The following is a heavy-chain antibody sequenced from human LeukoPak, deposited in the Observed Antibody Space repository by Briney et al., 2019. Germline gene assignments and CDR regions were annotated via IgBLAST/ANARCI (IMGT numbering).Heavy chain of an antibody. CDR1: GFTFSSYG. CDR3: ARDLWPTMLRGLIGH. Sequence: GGSLRLSCAASGFTFSSYGMNWVRQAPGKGLEWVSYISSGSSYKYYADSVKGRFTISRDNAKNSLSLQMNSPRAEDTAVYYCARDLWPTMLRGLIGHWGQGTLVTVSS. V-gene: IGHV3-21*01. D-gene: IGHD3-10*01. CDR2: ISSGSSYK. J-gene: IGHJ5*02.